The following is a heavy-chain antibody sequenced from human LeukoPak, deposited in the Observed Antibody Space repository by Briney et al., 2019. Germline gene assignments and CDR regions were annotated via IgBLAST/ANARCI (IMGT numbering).Heavy chain of an antibody. D-gene: IGHD3-3*01. V-gene: IGHV4-59*01. CDR3: ARAGIWSGYYTFDY. CDR2: IYYSGSA. CDR1: GGSINRFY. J-gene: IGHJ4*02. Sequence: SETLSLTCIVSGGSINRFYWSWIRQPPGKGLEWIGNIYYSGSANYNSSLKSRVTISVDTSKNQFSLKLTSVTAADTAVYYCARAGIWSGYYTFDYWGQGTLVTVSS.